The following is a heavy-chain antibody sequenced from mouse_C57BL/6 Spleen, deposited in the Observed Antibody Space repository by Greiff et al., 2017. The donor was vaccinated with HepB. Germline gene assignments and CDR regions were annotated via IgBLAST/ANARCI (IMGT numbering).Heavy chain of an antibody. CDR3: TTGGCSSY. Sequence: VQLQQSGAELVRPGASVKLSCTASGFNIKDDYMHWVKQRPEQGLEWIGWIDPENGDTEYASKFQGKATITADNSSNTAYLQLSSLTSEDTAVYYCTTGGCSSYWGQGTTLTVSS. V-gene: IGHV14-4*01. CDR1: GFNIKDDY. D-gene: IGHD1-1*01. CDR2: IDPENGDT. J-gene: IGHJ2*01.